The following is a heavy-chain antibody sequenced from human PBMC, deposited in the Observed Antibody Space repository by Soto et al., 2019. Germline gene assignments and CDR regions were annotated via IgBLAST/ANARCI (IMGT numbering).Heavy chain of an antibody. Sequence: QVQLQESGPGLVKPSQTLSLTCTVSGGSISSGGYYWSWIRQHPGKGLEWIGYIYYRGSTYYNPSLKSRVTISVDTSKNQFSLKLSSVTAADTAVYYCARGGYCSGGSCNNWFDPWGQGTLVTVSS. D-gene: IGHD2-15*01. CDR3: ARGGYCSGGSCNNWFDP. CDR1: GGSISSGGYY. V-gene: IGHV4-31*03. CDR2: IYYRGST. J-gene: IGHJ5*02.